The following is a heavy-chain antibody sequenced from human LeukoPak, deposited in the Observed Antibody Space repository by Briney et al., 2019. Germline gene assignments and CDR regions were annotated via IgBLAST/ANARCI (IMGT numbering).Heavy chain of an antibody. D-gene: IGHD6-19*01. CDR3: ARYSSGWSFFDY. Sequence: SETLSLTCTVSGGSISSYYWSWIRQPPGKGLEWIGYIYYSGSTNYNPSLKSRVTISVDTSKNQFSLKLSSVTAADTAVYYCARYSSGWSFFDYWGQGTLVTVSS. CDR2: IYYSGST. CDR1: GGSISSYY. J-gene: IGHJ4*02. V-gene: IGHV4-59*01.